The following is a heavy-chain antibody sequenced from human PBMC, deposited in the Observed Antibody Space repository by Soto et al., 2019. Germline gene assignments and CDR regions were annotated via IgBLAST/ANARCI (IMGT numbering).Heavy chain of an antibody. V-gene: IGHV4-61*01. Sequence: SETLSLTWTVSGGSVSSGRYYWSWIRQPPGKGLEWIGYIYYSRSTNYNPSLKSRVTISVDTSKNQFSLKLSSVTAADTAVYYCARNYLEHLLTGYWVGYYYYGKDVWGQGTTVT. D-gene: IGHD3-9*01. CDR1: GGSVSSGRYY. J-gene: IGHJ6*02. CDR3: ARNYLEHLLTGYWVGYYYYGKDV. CDR2: IYYSRST.